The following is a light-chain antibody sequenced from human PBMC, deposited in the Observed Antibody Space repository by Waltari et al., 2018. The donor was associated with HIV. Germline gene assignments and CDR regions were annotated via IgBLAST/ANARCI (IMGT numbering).Light chain of an antibody. CDR3: HHYGRPWT. J-gene: IGKJ1*01. Sequence: EVVLTQSPGTLSLSPGERATLSCTSSQNTNTGYLAWYQQKPGQTPRLFIYGASRRATGIPDRFSGSGSGTDFTLTIHRLETEDFAVYYCHHYGRPWTFGRGTKVEIK. CDR2: GAS. V-gene: IGKV3-20*01. CDR1: QNTNTGY.